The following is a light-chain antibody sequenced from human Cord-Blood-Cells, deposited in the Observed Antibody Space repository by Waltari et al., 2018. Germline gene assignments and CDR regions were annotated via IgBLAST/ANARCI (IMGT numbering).Light chain of an antibody. V-gene: IGLV6-57*01. CDR2: EDN. J-gene: IGLJ2*01. Sequence: NFMLTQPHPVSESPGKTVTISCTRSSGSIASNSVQWYQQRPGSSPTTVIYEDNQRPSGVPDRFSGSIDSSSNSASLTISGLKTEDEADYYCQSYDSSNLVFGGGTKLTVL. CDR1: SGSIASNS. CDR3: QSYDSSNLV.